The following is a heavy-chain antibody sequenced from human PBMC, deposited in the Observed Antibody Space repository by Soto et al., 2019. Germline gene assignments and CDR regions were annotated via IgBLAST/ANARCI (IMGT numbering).Heavy chain of an antibody. CDR3: AKTSGGMLLRYFDWYSVDY. CDR2: ISGSGGST. CDR1: GFTFSSYA. Sequence: GGSLRLSCAASGFTFSSYAMSWVRQAPGKGLEWVSAISGSGGSTYYADSVKGRFTISRDNSKNTLYLQMNSLRAEDTAVYYCAKTSGGMLLRYFDWYSVDYWGQGTLVTVSS. D-gene: IGHD3-9*01. J-gene: IGHJ4*02. V-gene: IGHV3-23*01.